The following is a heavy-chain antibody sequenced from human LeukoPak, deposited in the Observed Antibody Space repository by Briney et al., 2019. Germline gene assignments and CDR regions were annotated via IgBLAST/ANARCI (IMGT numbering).Heavy chain of an antibody. J-gene: IGHJ6*02. CDR1: GGTFSSYA. CDR3: AREVATMVRGASYYYYYGMDV. CDR2: ISAYNGNT. D-gene: IGHD3-10*01. Sequence: ASVKVSCKASGGTFSSYAISWVRQAPGQGLEWMGWISAYNGNTNYAQKLQGRVTMTTDTSTSTAYMELRSLRSDDTAVYYCAREVATMVRGASYYYYYGMDVWGQGTTVTVSS. V-gene: IGHV1-18*01.